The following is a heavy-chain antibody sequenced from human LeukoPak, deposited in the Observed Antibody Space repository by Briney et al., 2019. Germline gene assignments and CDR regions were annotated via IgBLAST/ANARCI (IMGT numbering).Heavy chain of an antibody. Sequence: SGGSLRLSCTASGFMFRDYWMSCVRQAPGKGPEWVANINPAGSQQYSVDSLKVRFTGSRDNAKKSFDLQMNYLRAEDTAVYYCAKWGPSCSTHYCPALESWGQGTLVTVSS. D-gene: IGHD2/OR15-2a*01. V-gene: IGHV3-7*01. CDR3: AKWGPSCSTHYCPALES. CDR1: GFMFRDYW. J-gene: IGHJ4*02. CDR2: INPAGSQQ.